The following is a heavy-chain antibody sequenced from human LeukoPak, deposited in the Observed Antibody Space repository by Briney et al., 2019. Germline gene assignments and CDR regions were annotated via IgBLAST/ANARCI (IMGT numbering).Heavy chain of an antibody. J-gene: IGHJ4*02. Sequence: ASVKASCKASGYTFTGYYMHWVRQAPGQGLEWMGWINPNSGSTNYAQKFQGRVTMTRGTSISTAYMELSRLRSDDTAVYYCARGIAVAGTIDYWGQGTLVTVSS. CDR3: ARGIAVAGTIDY. CDR2: INPNSGST. D-gene: IGHD6-19*01. CDR1: GYTFTGYY. V-gene: IGHV1-2*02.